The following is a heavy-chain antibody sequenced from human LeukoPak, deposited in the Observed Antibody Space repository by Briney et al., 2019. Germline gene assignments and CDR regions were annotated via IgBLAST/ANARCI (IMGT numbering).Heavy chain of an antibody. CDR3: AKNPGYSSSWYGYYFDY. J-gene: IGHJ4*02. CDR2: ISGSGGST. D-gene: IGHD6-13*01. V-gene: IGHV3-23*01. CDR1: GFTFSSYA. Sequence: GGSLRLSCAASGFTFSSYAMTWVRQAPGKGLEWVSAISGSGGSTYYPDSVKGRFTISRDNSKNTLYLQMNSLRAEDTAVYYCAKNPGYSSSWYGYYFDYWGQGTLVTVSS.